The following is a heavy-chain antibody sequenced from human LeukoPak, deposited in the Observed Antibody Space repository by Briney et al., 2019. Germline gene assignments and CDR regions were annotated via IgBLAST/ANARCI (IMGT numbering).Heavy chain of an antibody. J-gene: IGHJ4*02. CDR1: GYTFTSYG. V-gene: IGHV1-18*01. D-gene: IGHD5-18*01. CDR2: ISAYNGNT. Sequence: GASVKVSRKASGYTFTSYGISWVRQAPGQGLEWMGWISAYNGNTNYAQKLQGRVTMTTDTSTSTAYMELRSLRSDDTAVYYCYTAIMTPYDYWGQGTLVTVSS. CDR3: YTAIMTPYDY.